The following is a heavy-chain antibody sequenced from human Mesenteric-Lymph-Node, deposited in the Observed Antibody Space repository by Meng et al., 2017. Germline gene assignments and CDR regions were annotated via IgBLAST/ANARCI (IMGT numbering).Heavy chain of an antibody. V-gene: IGHV1-18*01. Sequence: QVRLVQSGAEVKKPGASMKVSWQASGYTFTNYGISWVRQAPGQGLEWMGWISAYNGNTNYAQKLQGRVTMTTDTSMSTAYMELRSLRSDDTAVYYCARVSDDYDRTGYYNFDYWGQGTLVTVSS. CDR2: ISAYNGNT. CDR3: ARVSDDYDRTGYYNFDY. CDR1: GYTFTNYG. J-gene: IGHJ4*02. D-gene: IGHD3-22*01.